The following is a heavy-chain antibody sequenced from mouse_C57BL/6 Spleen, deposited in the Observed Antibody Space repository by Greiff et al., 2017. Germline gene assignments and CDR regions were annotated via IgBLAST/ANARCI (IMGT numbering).Heavy chain of an antibody. D-gene: IGHD2-3*01. CDR2: IRNKANGYTT. J-gene: IGHJ4*01. V-gene: IGHV7-3*01. Sequence: EVLLVESGGGLVQPGGSLSLSCAASGFTFTDYYMRWVRQPPGKALEWLGFIRNKANGYTTEYSASVKGRFTISRDNSQSILYLQMSALRAEDSATYDCARDPDDGDSYYAMDYWGQGTSVTVSA. CDR3: ARDPDDGDSYYAMDY. CDR1: GFTFTDYY.